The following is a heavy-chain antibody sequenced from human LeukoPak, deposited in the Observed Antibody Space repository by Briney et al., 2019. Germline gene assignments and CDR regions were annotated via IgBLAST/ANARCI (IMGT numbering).Heavy chain of an antibody. D-gene: IGHD4-17*01. CDR1: GFTFSSYW. CDR3: ASDYGDAWTS. Sequence: GSLRLSCAASGFTFSSYWMSWVRQAPGKGLEWIGEINHSGSTNYNPSLKSRVTISVDTSKNQFSLKLSSVTAADTAVYYCASDYGDAWTSWGQGTLVTVSS. V-gene: IGHV4-34*01. CDR2: INHSGST. J-gene: IGHJ5*02.